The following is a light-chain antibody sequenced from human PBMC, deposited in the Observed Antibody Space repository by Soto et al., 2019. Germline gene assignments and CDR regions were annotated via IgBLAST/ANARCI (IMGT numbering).Light chain of an antibody. Sequence: DIQMTQSPSSLSASVGDRVTITCQASQDISNYLNWYQQKTGKAPKLLIEDASNLETGVPSRLSGSGSGTEITFTISSLQPEDFATYYCQQYDNLPHTFGQGTKLEIK. V-gene: IGKV1-33*01. CDR1: QDISNY. J-gene: IGKJ2*01. CDR3: QQYDNLPHT. CDR2: DAS.